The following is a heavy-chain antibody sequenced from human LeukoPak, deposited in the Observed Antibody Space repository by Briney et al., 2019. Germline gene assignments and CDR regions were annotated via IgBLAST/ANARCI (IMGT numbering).Heavy chain of an antibody. Sequence: SGTLSLTCAVSGGSISSSHWWSWVRQPPGKGLEWIGYIYYSGSTNYNPSLKSRVTISVDTSKNQFSLKLSSVTAADTAVYYCARHCRGSSSCYSYWGQGTLVTVSS. D-gene: IGHD2-15*01. J-gene: IGHJ4*02. CDR3: ARHCRGSSSCYSY. CDR1: GGSISSSHW. CDR2: IYYSGST. V-gene: IGHV4-4*02.